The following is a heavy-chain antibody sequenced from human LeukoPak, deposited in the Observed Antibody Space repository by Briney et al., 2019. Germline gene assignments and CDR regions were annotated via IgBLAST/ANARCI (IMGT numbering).Heavy chain of an antibody. CDR2: IYYSGST. CDR1: GGSVSDYY. J-gene: IGHJ4*02. Sequence: SETLSLTCTVSGGSVSDYYWSWIRQPPGKGLEWIGYIYYSGSTNYNPSLKSRVTISVDTSKNQFSLKLSSVTAADTAVYYCARGKEDYDILTGYDYFDYWGQGTLVTVSS. V-gene: IGHV4-59*02. CDR3: ARGKEDYDILTGYDYFDY. D-gene: IGHD3-9*01.